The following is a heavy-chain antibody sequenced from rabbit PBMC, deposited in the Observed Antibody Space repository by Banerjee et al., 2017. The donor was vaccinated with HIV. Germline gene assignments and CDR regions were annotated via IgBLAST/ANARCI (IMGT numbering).Heavy chain of an antibody. D-gene: IGHD6-1*01. CDR3: ARWGYAGYAGAIDL. V-gene: IGHV1S45*01. CDR1: GFSFSNKYV. CDR2: INTSSGNT. J-gene: IGHJ4*01. Sequence: QEQLEESGGDLVKPEGSLTLTCTASGFSFSNKYVMCWVRQAPGKGLEWIACINTSSGNTVYATWAKGRFTISRTSSTTVTLQMTSLTAADTATYFCARWGYAGYAGAIDLWGPGTLVTVS.